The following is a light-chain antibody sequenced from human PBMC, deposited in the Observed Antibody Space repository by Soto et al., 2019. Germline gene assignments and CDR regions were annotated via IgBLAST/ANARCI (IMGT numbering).Light chain of an antibody. J-gene: IGKJ5*01. V-gene: IGKV1-39*01. CDR2: DAS. CDR3: QHSYMDPIT. CDR1: QSISTY. Sequence: DIQMTQSPSSLSASVGNRVTITCRASQSISTYLNWYQKKPGKAPNLLIYDASRLQSGVPLRFSGSGGGTAFTLSISSVQPEDFATYFCQHSYMDPITFGQGTQLEI.